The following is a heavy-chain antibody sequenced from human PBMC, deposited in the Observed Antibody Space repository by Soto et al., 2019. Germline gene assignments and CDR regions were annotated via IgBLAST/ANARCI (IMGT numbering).Heavy chain of an antibody. Sequence: GSLRLSCAASGFTFSSYDMNWVRQAPGKGLEWVSGVSASGSITSYADSAKGRFTISRDNAKNTVFLQMTGLRAEDTAVYFCAKGDCSGGRCYRGFDYWGRGTLVTVSS. CDR1: GFTFSSYD. CDR2: VSASGSIT. J-gene: IGHJ4*02. CDR3: AKGDCSGGRCYRGFDY. V-gene: IGHV3-23*01. D-gene: IGHD2-15*01.